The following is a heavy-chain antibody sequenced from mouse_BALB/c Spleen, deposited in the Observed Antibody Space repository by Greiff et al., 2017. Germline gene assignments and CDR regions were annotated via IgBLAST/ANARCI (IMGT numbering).Heavy chain of an antibody. J-gene: IGHJ3*01. D-gene: IGHD2-3*01. V-gene: IGHV1-9*01. Sequence: VKLMESGAELMKPGASVKISCKATGYTFSSYWIEWVKQRPGHGLEWIGEILPGSGSTNYNEKFKGKATFTADTSSNTAYMQLSSLTSEDSAVYYCARGMIYDGYLAWFAYWGQGTLVTVSA. CDR1: GYTFSSYW. CDR2: ILPGSGST. CDR3: ARGMIYDGYLAWFAY.